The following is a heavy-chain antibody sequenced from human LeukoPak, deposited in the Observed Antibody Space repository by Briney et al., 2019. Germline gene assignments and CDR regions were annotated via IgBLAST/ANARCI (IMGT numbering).Heavy chain of an antibody. CDR2: IWYDGGNK. CDR3: ARDVSASGDQLDD. V-gene: IGHV3-33*01. CDR1: GFTFSNYA. D-gene: IGHD2-2*01. Sequence: GGSLRLSCVASGFTFSNYAMHWVRQAPGKGLECVAVIWYDGGNKYYVDSVKGRFSVSRDNSKHTLFLQMNALRAEDTAMYYCARDVSASGDQLDDWGQGTPVTVSS. J-gene: IGHJ4*02.